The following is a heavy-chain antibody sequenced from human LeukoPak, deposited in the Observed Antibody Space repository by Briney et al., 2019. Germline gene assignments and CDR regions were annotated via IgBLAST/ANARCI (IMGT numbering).Heavy chain of an antibody. CDR1: GFTFSNYG. J-gene: IGHJ4*02. Sequence: GSLTLSCAASGFTFSNYGMQWVRQAPGKGLEWIGYIYYSGSTNYNPSLKSRVTISLDTSKNQFSLKLGSVTAADTAVYYCARDNSGWGGYFDYWGQGTLVTVSS. CDR3: ARDNSGWGGYFDY. CDR2: IYYSGST. D-gene: IGHD6-19*01. V-gene: IGHV4-59*01.